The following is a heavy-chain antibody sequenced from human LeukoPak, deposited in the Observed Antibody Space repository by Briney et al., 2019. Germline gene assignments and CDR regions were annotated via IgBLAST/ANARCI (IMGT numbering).Heavy chain of an antibody. J-gene: IGHJ4*02. V-gene: IGHV4-31*03. CDR1: GGSISSGGYY. Sequence: SETLSLTCTVSGGSISSGGYYWSWIRQHPGKGLEWIGYIYYSGSTYYNPSLKSRVTISVDTSKNQFSRKLSSVTAADTAVYYCARKATVTPYYFDYWGQGTLVTVSS. D-gene: IGHD4-17*01. CDR3: ARKATVTPYYFDY. CDR2: IYYSGST.